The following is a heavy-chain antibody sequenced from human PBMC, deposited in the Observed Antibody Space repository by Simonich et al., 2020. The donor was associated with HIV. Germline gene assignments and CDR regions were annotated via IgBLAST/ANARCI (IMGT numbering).Heavy chain of an antibody. J-gene: IGHJ4*02. Sequence: QVQLVESGGGVVQPGRSLRLSCAASGFTFSSYAMHWVRQAPGKGLEWVAVISYDGSNQYYADSVKGRLTISRDNSKNTRYLQMNSRRAEDTAVYYCASGGSISSVWADDYWGQGTLVTVSS. CDR1: GFTFSSYA. D-gene: IGHD3-16*01. V-gene: IGHV3-30*07. CDR3: ASGGSISSVWADDY. CDR2: ISYDGSNQ.